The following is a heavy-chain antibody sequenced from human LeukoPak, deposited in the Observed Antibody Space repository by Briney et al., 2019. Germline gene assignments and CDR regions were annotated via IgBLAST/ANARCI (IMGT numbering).Heavy chain of an antibody. CDR3: ARRAGAYSHPYDY. CDR1: GFTVSSNS. J-gene: IGHJ4*02. Sequence: GGSLRLSCTVSGFTVSSNSMSWVRQAPGKGLEWVSFIYSDNAHYSDSVKGRFTISRDNSKNTLYLQMNSLRAEDTAVYYCARRAGAYSHPYDYRGQGTPVTVSS. V-gene: IGHV3-53*01. CDR2: IYSDNA. D-gene: IGHD4/OR15-4a*01.